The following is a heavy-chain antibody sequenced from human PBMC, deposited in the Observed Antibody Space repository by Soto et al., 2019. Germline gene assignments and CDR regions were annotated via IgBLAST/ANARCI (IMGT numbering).Heavy chain of an antibody. CDR3: ARDLSAGTAAY. CDR2: ISAYSGNT. CDR1: GYTFTSYR. J-gene: IGHJ4*02. D-gene: IGHD1-7*01. Sequence: QVQLVQSGAEVKKPGASVKVSCKASGYTFTSYRIIWVRQAPGQGLEWMGWISAYSGNTNSAPKVQDRVTTTTDTSTSTAYTELGSMKSDDTAVYYCARDLSAGTAAYWGQGTLVTVSS. V-gene: IGHV1-18*01.